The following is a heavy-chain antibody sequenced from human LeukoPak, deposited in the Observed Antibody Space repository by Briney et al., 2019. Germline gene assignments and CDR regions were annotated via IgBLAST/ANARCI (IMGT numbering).Heavy chain of an antibody. CDR1: GGSFTVYY. J-gene: IGHJ4*02. V-gene: IGHV4-34*01. Sequence: SETLSLTSAVYGGSFTVYYWSWIRHPPGKGLEWIGEINHSGSTNYNPSLKSRVTISVDTSKNQFSLKLSSVTAADTAVYYCARGRPRRSYDFWSGYDVFDYWGQGTLVTVSS. D-gene: IGHD3-3*01. CDR3: ARGRPRRSYDFWSGYDVFDY. CDR2: INHSGST.